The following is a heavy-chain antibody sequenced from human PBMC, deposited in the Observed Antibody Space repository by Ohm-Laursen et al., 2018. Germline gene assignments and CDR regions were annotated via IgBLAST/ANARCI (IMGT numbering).Heavy chain of an antibody. J-gene: IGHJ4*02. V-gene: IGHV3-33*06. D-gene: IGHD6-13*01. CDR2: TWAITGNT. Sequence: SLRLSCSASGFTLNSYGIHWVRQAPGKGLEWVAVTWAITGNTYYADSVKGRFTISRDNSKNTVYLQMNSLRVEDTAVYYCAKKRADRIAAAVNYWGQGTLVTVSS. CDR3: AKKRADRIAAAVNY. CDR1: GFTLNSYG.